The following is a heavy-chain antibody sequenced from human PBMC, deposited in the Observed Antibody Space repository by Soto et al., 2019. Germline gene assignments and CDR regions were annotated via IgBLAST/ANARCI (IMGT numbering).Heavy chain of an antibody. CDR2: IYSGGST. CDR1: GFTVSSNY. J-gene: IGHJ4*02. Sequence: PGGYLRLSCADSGFTVSSNYMSWVRQAPGKGLEWVSVIYSGGSTYYADSVKGRFTISRDNSKNTLYLQMNSLRAEDTAVYYCAIRGDSRSLDYPGQGTLVTVSS. CDR3: AIRGDSRSLDY. D-gene: IGHD6-13*01. V-gene: IGHV3-53*01.